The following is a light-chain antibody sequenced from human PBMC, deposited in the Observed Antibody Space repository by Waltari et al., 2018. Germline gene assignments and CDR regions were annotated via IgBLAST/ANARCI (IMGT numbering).Light chain of an antibody. CDR1: QDISNY. J-gene: IGKJ4*01. CDR3: QQHDNLPLT. CDR2: DAS. Sequence: DIQMTQSPCSLSASVGDRVTITCQASQDISNYLNWYQQKPGKAPKLLIYDASNLEVGVPSRCSGSGSGTAFSFTISSLQPEDIATYYCQQHDNLPLTFGGGTKVEIK. V-gene: IGKV1-33*01.